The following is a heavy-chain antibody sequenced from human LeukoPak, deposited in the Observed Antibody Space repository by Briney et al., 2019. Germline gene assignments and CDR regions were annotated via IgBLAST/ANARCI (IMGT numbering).Heavy chain of an antibody. Sequence: GGSLRLSCAASGFTLSSYWMHWVRQVPGKGLVWVSRINNDGSSTTYADSVKGRFTISRDNAKNTLYLQMNSLRAEDTAVYYCTREVQAAGKTLDYWGQGTLITVSS. V-gene: IGHV3-74*01. D-gene: IGHD6-13*01. CDR1: GFTLSSYW. J-gene: IGHJ4*02. CDR3: TREVQAAGKTLDY. CDR2: INNDGSST.